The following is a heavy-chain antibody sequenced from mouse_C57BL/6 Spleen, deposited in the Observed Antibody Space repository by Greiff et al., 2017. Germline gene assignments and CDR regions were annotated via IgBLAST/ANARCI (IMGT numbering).Heavy chain of an antibody. CDR2: LSSGGDYH. D-gene: IGHD1-2*01. J-gene: IGHJ4*01. Sequence: EVKLVESGGGLVKPGGSLKLSCAASGFTFSSYALSWVRQTPEKRLEGVAYLSSGGDYHYYADTVKGRFTISRDNARNTLYLQMCSLKSKDTAMYYCTRDNDTTAPMDYWGQGTSVTVSS. V-gene: IGHV5-9-1*02. CDR1: GFTFSSYA. CDR3: TRDNDTTAPMDY.